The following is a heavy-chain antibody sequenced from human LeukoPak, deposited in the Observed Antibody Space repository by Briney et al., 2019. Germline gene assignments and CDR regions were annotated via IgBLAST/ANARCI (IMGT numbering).Heavy chain of an antibody. D-gene: IGHD3-10*01. CDR3: ARVGYYGSGSSMDV. CDR2: INPSGSST. Sequence: ASVKVSCKASGYSFTSHYMHWVRQAPGQGLEWMGLINPSGSSTLYAQKFQGRVTITRNTSINTAYMELSRLRSDDTAVYYCARVGYYGSGSSMDVWGKGTTVTISS. J-gene: IGHJ6*03. V-gene: IGHV1-46*01. CDR1: GYSFTSHY.